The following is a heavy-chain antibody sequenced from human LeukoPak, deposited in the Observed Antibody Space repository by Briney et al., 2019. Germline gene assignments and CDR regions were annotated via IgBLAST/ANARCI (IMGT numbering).Heavy chain of an antibody. D-gene: IGHD6-19*01. Sequence: ALVKVSCKASGYTFTSYYMHWVRQAPGQGLEWMGIINPSGGSTSYAQKFQGRVTMTRDTSTSTVYMELSSLRSEDTAVYYCAREGYSSGWNMYYFDYWGQGTLVTVSS. CDR2: INPSGGST. CDR3: AREGYSSGWNMYYFDY. J-gene: IGHJ4*02. CDR1: GYTFTSYY. V-gene: IGHV1-46*03.